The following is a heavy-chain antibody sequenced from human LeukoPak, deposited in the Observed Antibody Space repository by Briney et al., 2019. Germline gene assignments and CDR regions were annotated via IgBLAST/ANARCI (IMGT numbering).Heavy chain of an antibody. J-gene: IGHJ4*02. CDR1: GGSISSYY. V-gene: IGHV4-59*01. Sequence: SETLSLTCTVSGGSISSYYWSWIRQPPGKGLEWIGYIYYSGSTKYNPSLKSRVTISVDTSKNQSSLKLRSVTAADTAVYYCAGHEWELREDYWGQGTLVTVSS. D-gene: IGHD1-26*01. CDR3: AGHEWELREDY. CDR2: IYYSGST.